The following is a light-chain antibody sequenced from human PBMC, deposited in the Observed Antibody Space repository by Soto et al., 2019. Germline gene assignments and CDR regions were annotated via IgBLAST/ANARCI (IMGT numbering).Light chain of an antibody. CDR1: SSDVGGYNY. CDR3: SEDAVSGNLV. CDR2: EVN. J-gene: IGLJ2*01. Sequence: QSALTQPPSASGSPGQSVTISCTGTSSDVGGYNYVSWYQQHPGKAHKLMNYEVNKRPSGVPYRFSGSKSGNSAALTVSEFQAEDEDDYDCSEDAVSGNLVFGGGTKLTVL. V-gene: IGLV2-8*01.